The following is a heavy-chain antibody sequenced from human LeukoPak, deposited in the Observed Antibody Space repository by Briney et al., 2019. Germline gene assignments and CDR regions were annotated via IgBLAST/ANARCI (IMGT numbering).Heavy chain of an antibody. V-gene: IGHV3-7*04. Sequence: AGGSLILSCAASGFTFSSYWMSWVRQAPGEGLEWVANIKQDGTEKYYMDSVKGRFSISRDNAKNSLYLQMNALRAEDTAVYYCARDVRPDYWGQGTLVTVST. CDR3: ARDVRPDY. CDR1: GFTFSSYW. D-gene: IGHD6-6*01. J-gene: IGHJ4*02. CDR2: IKQDGTEK.